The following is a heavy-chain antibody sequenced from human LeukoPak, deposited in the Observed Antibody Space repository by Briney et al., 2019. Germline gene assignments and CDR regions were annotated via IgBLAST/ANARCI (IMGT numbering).Heavy chain of an antibody. Sequence: GGSLRLSCAASGFTFSSYWMSWVRQAPGKGLEWVANIKQDGSEKYYVDSVKGRFTISRDNAKNSLYLQMNSLRAEDTAVYYCARLSRYYDILTGYYSPFDIWGQGTMVTVFS. CDR3: ARLSRYYDILTGYYSPFDI. V-gene: IGHV3-7*01. D-gene: IGHD3-9*01. CDR2: IKQDGSEK. J-gene: IGHJ3*02. CDR1: GFTFSSYW.